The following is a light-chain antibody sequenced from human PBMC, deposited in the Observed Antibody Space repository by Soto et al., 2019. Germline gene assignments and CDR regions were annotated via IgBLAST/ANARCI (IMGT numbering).Light chain of an antibody. V-gene: IGLV1-44*01. CDR3: AAWDDSLNDYV. CDR1: SSNIGSNT. J-gene: IGLJ1*01. CDR2: SNN. Sequence: QSVLTQPPSASGTPGQRVTISCSGSSSNIGSNTVNWYHQLPGTAPKLLVYSNNQRPSGVPDRFSGSKSGTSASLAISGLQSEDEADYYCAAWDDSLNDYVFGTGTKVTVL.